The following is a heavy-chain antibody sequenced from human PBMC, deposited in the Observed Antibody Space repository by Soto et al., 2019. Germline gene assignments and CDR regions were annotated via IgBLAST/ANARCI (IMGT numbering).Heavy chain of an antibody. D-gene: IGHD3-22*01. CDR1: GFTFSDYY. CDR3: ARDRGYYDSSGYFDY. J-gene: IGHJ4*02. Sequence: QVQLVESGGGLVKPGGSLRLSCAASGFTFSDYYMSWIRQAPGKGLEWVSYISSSDNIIYYADTVKGRFTISRDNAKNSLYLQMNSLRAEDTAVYYCARDRGYYDSSGYFDYWGQGTLVTVSS. V-gene: IGHV3-11*01. CDR2: ISSSDNII.